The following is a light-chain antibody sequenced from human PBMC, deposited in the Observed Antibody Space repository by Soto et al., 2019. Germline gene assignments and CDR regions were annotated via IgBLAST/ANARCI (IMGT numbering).Light chain of an antibody. Sequence: EIVMTQSPATLSVSPGEIATLSCRASQSVSSYLAWYQQKPGQAPRLLIYDASNRATGIPDRFSGSGSGTDLTLTISRLEPEDFAVYYCQKRSNWPLTCGGGTKVDIK. CDR1: QSVSSY. CDR3: QKRSNWPLT. V-gene: IGKV3-11*01. J-gene: IGKJ4*01. CDR2: DAS.